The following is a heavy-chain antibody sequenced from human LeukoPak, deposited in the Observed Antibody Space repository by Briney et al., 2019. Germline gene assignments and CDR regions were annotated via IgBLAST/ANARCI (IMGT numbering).Heavy chain of an antibody. CDR1: GYTFTSYG. Sequence: ASVKVSCKASGYTFTSYGISWVRQAPGQGLEWMGWISAYNGNTNYAQKLQGRVTMTTDTSTSTAYMELRSLRSDDTAVYYCARDLGPYDILTGDWNAFDIWGQGTMVTVSS. V-gene: IGHV1-18*01. CDR2: ISAYNGNT. D-gene: IGHD3-9*01. J-gene: IGHJ3*02. CDR3: ARDLGPYDILTGDWNAFDI.